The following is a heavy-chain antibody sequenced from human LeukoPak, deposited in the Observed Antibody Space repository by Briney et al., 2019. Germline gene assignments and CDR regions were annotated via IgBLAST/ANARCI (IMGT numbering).Heavy chain of an antibody. D-gene: IGHD6-6*01. Sequence: PSETLSLTCAVYGGSFSGYFWSWIRQPPGKGLEWIGEINHSGSTNYNPSLKSRVTMSLDTSKNQFSLKLSSATAADTAVYYCARLRVAARPFNWFDPWGQGTLVTVSS. J-gene: IGHJ5*02. CDR2: INHSGST. V-gene: IGHV4-34*01. CDR1: GGSFSGYF. CDR3: ARLRVAARPFNWFDP.